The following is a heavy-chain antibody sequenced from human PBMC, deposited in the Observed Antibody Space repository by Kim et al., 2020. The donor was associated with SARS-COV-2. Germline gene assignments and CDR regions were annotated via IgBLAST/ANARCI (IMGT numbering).Heavy chain of an antibody. CDR1: GFDFNKYA. D-gene: IGHD3-3*01. V-gene: IGHV3-23*01. Sequence: GGSLRLSCAASGFDFNKYAMSWVRQAPGKGLEWVSHISGSSTYYTDSVKGRLTISRDNSKSTLYLQVNSLRAEDSAVYYCARGPYYDFWSGSPSWFYGM. CDR3: ARGPYYDFWSGSPSWFYGM. CDR2: ISGSST. J-gene: IGHJ6*01.